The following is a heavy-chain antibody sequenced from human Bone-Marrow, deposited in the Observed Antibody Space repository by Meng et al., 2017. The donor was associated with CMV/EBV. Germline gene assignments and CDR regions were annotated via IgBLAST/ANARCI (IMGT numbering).Heavy chain of an antibody. V-gene: IGHV1-2*02. J-gene: IGHJ6*02. CDR1: GYTFTSYY. Sequence: ASVKVSCKASGYTFTSYYMHWVRQAPGQGLEWMGWINPNSGGTNYAQKFQGRVTMTRDTSISTAYMELSRLRSDDTAVYYCARVGDYDYYYYGMDVWGQGTTVTVSS. CDR2: INPNSGGT. CDR3: ARVGDYDYYYYGMDV. D-gene: IGHD4-17*01.